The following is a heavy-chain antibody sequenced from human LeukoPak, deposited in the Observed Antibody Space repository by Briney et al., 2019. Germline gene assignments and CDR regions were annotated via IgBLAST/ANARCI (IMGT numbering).Heavy chain of an antibody. CDR3: ARSGYYDSSLDV. V-gene: IGHV4-34*01. CDR2: INHSGST. J-gene: IGHJ6*02. D-gene: IGHD3-22*01. CDR1: GFTVSSNY. Sequence: GSLRLSCAASGFTVSSNYMSWIRQPPGEGLEWIGEINHSGSTNYNPSLKSRVTISVDTSKNQFSLKLSSVTAADTAVYYCARSGYYDSSLDVWGQGTTVTVSS.